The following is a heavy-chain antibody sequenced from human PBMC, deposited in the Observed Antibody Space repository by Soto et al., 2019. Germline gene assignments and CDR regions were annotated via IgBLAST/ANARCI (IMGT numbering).Heavy chain of an antibody. D-gene: IGHD3-16*01. J-gene: IGHJ4*02. CDR2: IYYSGST. Sequence: SETLSLTCTVSGGSISSSSYYWGWIRQPPGKGLEWIGSIYYSGSTYYNPSLKSRVTISVDTSKNQFSLKLSSVTAADTAVYYCARHEWGIMTRSPAYFDYWGQGTLVTVSS. V-gene: IGHV4-39*01. CDR1: GGSISSSSYY. CDR3: ARHEWGIMTRSPAYFDY.